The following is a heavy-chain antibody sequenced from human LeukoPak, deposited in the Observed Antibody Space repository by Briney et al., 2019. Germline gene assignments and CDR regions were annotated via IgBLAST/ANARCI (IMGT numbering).Heavy chain of an antibody. CDR1: GGSISSYY. D-gene: IGHD3-9*01. V-gene: IGHV4-59*08. CDR3: ARRRYDILTGYSIDY. CDR2: IYYSGSST. Sequence: SETLSLTCTVSGGSISSYYWTWIRQPPGGGLEWIGYIYYSGSSTYYNPSLNSRATISVDTSKNQISLRLSSVTAADTAVYYCARRRYDILTGYSIDYWGQGTLVTVSS. J-gene: IGHJ4*02.